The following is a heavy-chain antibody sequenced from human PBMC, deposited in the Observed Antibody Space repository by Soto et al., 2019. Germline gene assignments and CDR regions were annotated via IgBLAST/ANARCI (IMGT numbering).Heavy chain of an antibody. V-gene: IGHV3-21*01. CDR3: ARDKGGAARAFES. CDR2: ITSSSSYI. J-gene: IGHJ4*02. Sequence: GGSLRLSCAASGLTLSTSLMNWVRQAPGKGLEWVSSITSSSSYIYYAVSVKGRFTISRDNAKNSLYLQMDSLRAEDTAVYYCARDKGGAARAFESWGQGTLVTVSS. D-gene: IGHD3-16*01. CDR1: GLTLSTSL.